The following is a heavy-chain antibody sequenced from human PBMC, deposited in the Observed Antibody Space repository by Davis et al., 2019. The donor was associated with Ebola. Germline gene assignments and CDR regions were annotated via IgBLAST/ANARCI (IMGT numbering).Heavy chain of an antibody. D-gene: IGHD3/OR15-3a*01. V-gene: IGHV3-7*01. CDR3: ARARTYYYGMDV. Sequence: GESLKISCAASGFIFSSYWMSWVRQAPGKGLEWVANIKPDGSEQNYVDSVKGRFTISRDNAKNSLYLQLNSLRAEDTAVYYCARARTYYYGMDVWGQGTTVTVSS. CDR1: GFIFSSYW. J-gene: IGHJ6*02. CDR2: IKPDGSEQ.